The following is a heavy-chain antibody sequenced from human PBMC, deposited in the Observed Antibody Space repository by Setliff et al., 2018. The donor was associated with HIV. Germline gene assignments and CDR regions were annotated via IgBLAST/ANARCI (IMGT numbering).Heavy chain of an antibody. V-gene: IGHV4-31*03. Sequence: PSETLSLTCSVSGGSISDGGYFWSWIRQHPGMGLEWIGYISDSGSTFYDPSLKSRLTISEDTSKRQFSLKLTSVTAADTAVYFCARTRAPYFFDFWGQGAQVTVSS. CDR1: GGSISDGGYF. CDR2: ISDSGST. D-gene: IGHD1-26*01. CDR3: ARTRAPYFFDF. J-gene: IGHJ4*02.